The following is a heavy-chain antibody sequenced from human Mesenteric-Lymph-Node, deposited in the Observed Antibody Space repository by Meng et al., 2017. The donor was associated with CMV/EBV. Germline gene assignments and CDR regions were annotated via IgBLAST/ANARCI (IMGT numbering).Heavy chain of an antibody. D-gene: IGHD3-3*01. V-gene: IGHV1-69*05. J-gene: IGHJ5*02. CDR1: FSSYA. CDR2: IIPIFGTA. Sequence: FSSYAISWVRSAPGQGLEWMGGIIPIFGTANYAQKFQGRVTITTDESTSTAYMELSSLRSEDTAVYYCARGMGRITIFGVAPNWFDPWGQGTLVTVSS. CDR3: ARGMGRITIFGVAPNWFDP.